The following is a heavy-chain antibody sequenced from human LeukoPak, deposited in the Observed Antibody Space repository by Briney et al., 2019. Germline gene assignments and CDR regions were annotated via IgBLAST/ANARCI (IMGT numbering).Heavy chain of an antibody. Sequence: GGSLRLSCAASGFTFTSYAMHWVRQAPGKGLEWVAVISYDGSNKYYADSVKGRFTISRDNSKNTLYLQMNSLRAEDTAVYYCAIDYYGSGSYYNYIDYWGQGTLVTVSS. CDR2: ISYDGSNK. J-gene: IGHJ4*02. CDR3: AIDYYGSGSYYNYIDY. V-gene: IGHV3-30*04. CDR1: GFTFTSYA. D-gene: IGHD3-10*01.